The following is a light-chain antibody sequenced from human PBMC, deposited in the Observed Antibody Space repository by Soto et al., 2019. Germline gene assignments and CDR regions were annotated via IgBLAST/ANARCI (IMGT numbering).Light chain of an antibody. Sequence: QTVVTQEPSFSVSPGRTVTLTCGLSSGSVSTSYYPSWYQQTPGQPPRTLIYSTNTRSSGVPDRFSGSILGNKAALTITGAQADDESDDYCVLYMGSGISVFGGGTQLTVL. CDR1: SGSVSTSYY. J-gene: IGLJ3*02. V-gene: IGLV8-61*01. CDR3: VLYMGSGISV. CDR2: STN.